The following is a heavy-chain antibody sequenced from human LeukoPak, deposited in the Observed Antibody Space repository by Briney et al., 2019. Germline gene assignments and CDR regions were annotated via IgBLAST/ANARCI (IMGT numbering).Heavy chain of an antibody. Sequence: SETLSLTCTVSGGSISSGSYYWSWIRQPAGKGLEWIGRIYTSGSTNYNPSLKSRVTISVDTSKNQFSLKLSSVTAADTAVYYCAREGGGYYDSSGYYYFDYWGQGTLVTVSS. D-gene: IGHD3-22*01. CDR3: AREGGGYYDSSGYYYFDY. CDR2: IYTSGST. V-gene: IGHV4-61*02. J-gene: IGHJ4*02. CDR1: GGSISSGSYY.